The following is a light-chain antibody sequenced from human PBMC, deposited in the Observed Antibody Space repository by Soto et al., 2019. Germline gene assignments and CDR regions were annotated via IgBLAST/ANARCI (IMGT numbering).Light chain of an antibody. CDR1: QSVSSSY. CDR3: QQYGSSPLT. Sequence: EIVLPQSPGTLSLSPGERATLSCRASQSVSSSYLAWYQQKPGQAPRLLIYGASSRATGIPDRFSGSGSGTDFTLTISRLEPEDLAVYYGQQYGSSPLTFGGGTKVEIK. V-gene: IGKV3-20*01. J-gene: IGKJ4*01. CDR2: GAS.